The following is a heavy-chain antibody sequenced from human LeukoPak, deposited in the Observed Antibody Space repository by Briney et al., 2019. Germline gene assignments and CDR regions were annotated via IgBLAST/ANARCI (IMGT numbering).Heavy chain of an antibody. CDR1: GYSISSGHY. J-gene: IGHJ4*02. CDR3: ARGRYSYGGAVGDYFDY. Sequence: SETLSLTCTVSGYSISSGHYWSWIRQPPGKGLEWIGYIYYSGSTNYNPSLKSRVTISVDTSKNQFSLKLSSVTAADTAVYYCARGRYSYGGAVGDYFDYWGQGTLVTVSS. D-gene: IGHD5-18*01. V-gene: IGHV4-61*01. CDR2: IYYSGST.